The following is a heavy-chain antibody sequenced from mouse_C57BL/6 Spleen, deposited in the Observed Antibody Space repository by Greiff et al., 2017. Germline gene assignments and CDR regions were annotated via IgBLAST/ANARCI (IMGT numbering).Heavy chain of an antibody. D-gene: IGHD1-1*01. CDR3: ARSLITTVVPPRFDY. V-gene: IGHV1-42*01. CDR2: INPSTGGT. J-gene: IGHJ2*01. CDR1: GYSFTGYY. Sequence: EVQLQQSGPELVKPGASVKISCKASGYSFTGYYMNWVKQSPEKSLEWIGEINPSTGGTTYNQTFKAKATLTVDKSSSTAYMQLKSLTSEDSAVYYCARSLITTVVPPRFDYWGQGTTLTVSS.